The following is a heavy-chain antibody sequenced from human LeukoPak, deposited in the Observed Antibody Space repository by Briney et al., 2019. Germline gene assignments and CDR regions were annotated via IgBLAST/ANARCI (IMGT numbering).Heavy chain of an antibody. CDR1: KFTFSSYA. CDR2: ISGGGDST. Sequence: GGSLRLSCAASKFTFSSYAMSWVRQAPGKGLEWVSAISGGGDSTFYTDSVKGRFTISRDNSKNTLYLEMNSLRAEDTAVYYCARLGGNTGYWGQGTLVTVSS. V-gene: IGHV3-23*01. J-gene: IGHJ4*02. CDR3: ARLGGNTGY. D-gene: IGHD4-23*01.